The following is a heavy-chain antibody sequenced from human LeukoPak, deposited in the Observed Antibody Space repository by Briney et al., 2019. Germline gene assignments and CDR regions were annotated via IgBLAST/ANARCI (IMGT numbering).Heavy chain of an antibody. Sequence: GGSLRLSCAASGFTFSSYAMNWVRQPPGRGLEWVSIISGSGDRTYYTDSVKGRITISRDNSRNTLYLQMSSLRTEDTAVYYCAKIPQVGTTSVSNFDYWGQGTLVTVSS. CDR1: GFTFSSYA. D-gene: IGHD2/OR15-2a*01. CDR3: AKIPQVGTTSVSNFDY. J-gene: IGHJ4*02. V-gene: IGHV3-23*01. CDR2: ISGSGDRT.